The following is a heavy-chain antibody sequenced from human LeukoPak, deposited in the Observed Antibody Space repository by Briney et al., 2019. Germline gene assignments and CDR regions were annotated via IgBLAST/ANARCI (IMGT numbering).Heavy chain of an antibody. D-gene: IGHD5-18*01. Sequence: SETLSLTCTVSGGSISSYYWSWIRQPPGKGLEWIGYIYYSGSTNYNPSLKSRVTISVDTSKNQFSLKLSSVTAVDTAVYYCARVLGYSYAASFDYWGQGTLVTVSS. CDR2: IYYSGST. J-gene: IGHJ4*02. CDR3: ARVLGYSYAASFDY. CDR1: GGSISSYY. V-gene: IGHV4-59*01.